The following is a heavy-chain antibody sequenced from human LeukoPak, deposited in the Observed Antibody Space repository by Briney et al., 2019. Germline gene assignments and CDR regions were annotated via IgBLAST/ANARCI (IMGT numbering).Heavy chain of an antibody. J-gene: IGHJ5*02. V-gene: IGHV4-39*07. CDR3: ARERSSSGGHSWFDP. Sequence: SETLSLTCTVSGGYIITSGHYWGWIRQPPGKGLEWIGSIYYTGVTSTNPFFRSRMSISVDTSRNQFSLNLTSVTAADAAVYYCARERSSSGGHSWFDPWGQGTLVTVSS. CDR2: IYYTGVT. CDR1: GGYIITSGHY. D-gene: IGHD4-23*01.